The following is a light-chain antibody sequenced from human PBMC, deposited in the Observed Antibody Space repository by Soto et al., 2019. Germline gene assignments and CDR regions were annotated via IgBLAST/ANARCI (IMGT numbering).Light chain of an antibody. CDR1: QSGLHSSNNKNY. J-gene: IGKJ1*01. CDR3: QQYYSPWT. Sequence: DIVMTQSPDSLAVSLGERATINCKSSQSGLHSSNNKNYLAWYQQKPGQPPKLLIYWASTRESGVPDRFSGSGSGTDFTLSSISLQAEDVAVYYCQQYYSPWTFGQGTKVEIK. CDR2: WAS. V-gene: IGKV4-1*01.